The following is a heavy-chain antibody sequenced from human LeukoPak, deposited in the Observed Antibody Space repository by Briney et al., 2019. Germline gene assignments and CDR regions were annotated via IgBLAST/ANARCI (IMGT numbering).Heavy chain of an antibody. CDR2: ISSSSSTI. CDR1: GFTFSSYS. Sequence: PGGSLRLSCAASGFTFSSYSMNWVRQAPGKGLEWVSHISSSSSTIYYADSVKGRFTISRDNAKNSLYLQMNSLRAEDTAVYYCARSYYDFWSAETPFDYWGQGTLVTVSS. D-gene: IGHD3-3*01. V-gene: IGHV3-48*01. J-gene: IGHJ4*02. CDR3: ARSYYDFWSAETPFDY.